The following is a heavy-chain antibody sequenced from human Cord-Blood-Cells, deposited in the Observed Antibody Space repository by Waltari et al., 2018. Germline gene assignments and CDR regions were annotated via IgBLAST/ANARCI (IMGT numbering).Heavy chain of an antibody. V-gene: IGHV3-23*01. CDR3: AKFSGSYYYFDY. CDR2: ISGSGGST. D-gene: IGHD1-26*01. Sequence: EVQLLESGGGLVQPGGSLRLSCAASGFTFSSYAMSWVRQAPGKGLEWVSAISGSGGSTYYADSVKGRFTISRDNSKNTLYLQMSSLRAEDTAVYYCAKFSGSYYYFDYWGQGTLVTVSS. CDR1: GFTFSSYA. J-gene: IGHJ4*02.